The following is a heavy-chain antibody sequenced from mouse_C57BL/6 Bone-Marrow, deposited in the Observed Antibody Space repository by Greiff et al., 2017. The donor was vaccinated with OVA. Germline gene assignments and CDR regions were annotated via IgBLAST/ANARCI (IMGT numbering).Heavy chain of an antibody. CDR2: IYPGSGNT. J-gene: IGHJ4*01. D-gene: IGHD1-1*01. V-gene: IGHV1-76*01. CDR1: GYTFTDYY. CDR3: APYYLYAMDY. Sequence: VQLQQSGAELVRPGASVKLSCKASGYTFTDYYINWVKQRPGQGLEWIARIYPGSGNTYYNEKFKGKATLTAEKSSSTAYMQLSSLTSEDSAVYFCAPYYLYAMDYWGQGTSVTVSS.